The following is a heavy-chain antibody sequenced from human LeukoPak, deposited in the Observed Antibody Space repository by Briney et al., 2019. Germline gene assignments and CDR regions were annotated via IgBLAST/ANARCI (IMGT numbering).Heavy chain of an antibody. CDR3: AMPSGGSSGWYD. V-gene: IGHV3-23*01. CDR1: GFTFNNYA. D-gene: IGHD6-19*01. J-gene: IGHJ4*02. CDR2: VSGTGTNT. Sequence: GGSLRLSCAASGFTFNNYAMSWVRQAPGKGLEWVSAVSGTGTNTYYADSVKGRFTISRDNSKNTVYLQMNSLRAEDTAVYYCAMPSGGSSGWYDWGQGTLVTVSS.